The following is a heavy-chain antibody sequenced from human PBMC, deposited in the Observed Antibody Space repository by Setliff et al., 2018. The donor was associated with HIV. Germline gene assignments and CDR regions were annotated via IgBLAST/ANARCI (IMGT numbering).Heavy chain of an antibody. CDR3: ARAYNVYDYRFDSSGYDY. Sequence: PGGSLRLSCVASGLTFNRYWMSWVRQVPGKGLEWVSNTKYDGSEIYYMDSVKGRFTISRDNAKNSLFLEMNSLKAEDTAVYYCARAYNVYDYRFDSSGYDYWGQGTLVTVSS. CDR2: TKYDGSEI. V-gene: IGHV3-7*03. J-gene: IGHJ4*02. CDR1: GLTFNRYW. D-gene: IGHD3-22*01.